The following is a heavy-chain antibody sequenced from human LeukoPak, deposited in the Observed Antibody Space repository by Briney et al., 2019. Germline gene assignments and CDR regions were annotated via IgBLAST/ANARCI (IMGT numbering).Heavy chain of an antibody. D-gene: IGHD3-3*01. CDR3: ARDEYYDFWSGYSDNNWFDP. CDR1: GFTFSSYA. Sequence: GGSLRLSCAASGFTFSSYAMSWVRQAPGKGLEWVSAISGSGGSTYYADSVKGRFTISRDNSKNTLYLQMNSLRAEDTAVYYCARDEYYDFWSGYSDNNWFDPWGQGTLVTVSS. J-gene: IGHJ5*02. V-gene: IGHV3-23*01. CDR2: ISGSGGST.